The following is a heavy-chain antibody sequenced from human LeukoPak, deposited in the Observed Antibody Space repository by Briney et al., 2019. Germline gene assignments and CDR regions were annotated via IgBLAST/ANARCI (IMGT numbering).Heavy chain of an antibody. CDR3: ACHAVRYSAYDREEDAFDI. J-gene: IGHJ3*02. Sequence: SETLSLTCAVYGGFFTGYYWRWIRQPPGKGLEWIGEINHSGSTKYNPSLKSRVTISVDTSTNQFFLRLTSVTAADTAVYYCACHAVRYSAYDREEDAFDIWGQGTTVTVSS. D-gene: IGHD5-12*01. V-gene: IGHV4-34*01. CDR2: INHSGST. CDR1: GGFFTGYY.